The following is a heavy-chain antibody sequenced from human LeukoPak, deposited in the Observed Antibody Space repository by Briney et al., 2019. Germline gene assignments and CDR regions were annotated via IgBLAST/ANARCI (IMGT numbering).Heavy chain of an antibody. CDR3: ATTKPGSGDCYSCWFDP. CDR2: IYYSGST. J-gene: IGHJ5*02. D-gene: IGHD2-21*02. V-gene: IGHV4-59*01. Sequence: PSETLSLTCTVSGGSISSYYWSWIRQPPGKGLEWIGYIYYSGSTNYNPSLKSRVTISVDTSKNQFSLKLSSVTAADTAVYYCATTKPGSGDCYSCWFDPWGQGTLVTVSS. CDR1: GGSISSYY.